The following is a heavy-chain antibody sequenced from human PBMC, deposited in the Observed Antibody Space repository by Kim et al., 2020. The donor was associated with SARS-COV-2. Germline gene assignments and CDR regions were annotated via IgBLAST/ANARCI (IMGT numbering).Heavy chain of an antibody. CDR2: INHSGST. J-gene: IGHJ6*02. Sequence: SETLSLTCAVYGESFNDYYWNWIRQPPGKGLEWIGEINHSGSTDYNPSLKSRVTISVDTSKSQFSLKLSSVTAADTAVYYCVHKNVYGSYYYNGMDVWGQGTTVTVSS. CDR1: GESFNDYY. D-gene: IGHD4-17*01. V-gene: IGHV4-34*01. CDR3: VHKNVYGSYYYNGMDV.